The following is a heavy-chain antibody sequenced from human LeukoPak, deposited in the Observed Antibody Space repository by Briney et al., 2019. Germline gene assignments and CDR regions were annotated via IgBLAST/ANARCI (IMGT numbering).Heavy chain of an antibody. D-gene: IGHD6-19*01. V-gene: IGHV4-4*07. CDR2: IHTSGST. Sequence: PSETLSLTCTVSGGSIRTYYWTGIRQPAGKGLEWIGRIHTSGSTNYNPSLKSRVTLSVDTSKNRFSLKLNSVTAADTAVYYCARGSHWFDYWGQGTLVTVSS. CDR1: GGSIRTYY. J-gene: IGHJ5*01. CDR3: ARGSHWFDY.